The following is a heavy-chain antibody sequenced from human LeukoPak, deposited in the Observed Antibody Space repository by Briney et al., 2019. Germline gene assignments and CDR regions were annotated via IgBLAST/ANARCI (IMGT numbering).Heavy chain of an antibody. J-gene: IGHJ5*02. Sequence: EASVKVSCKASGYTFTSYYMHWVRQAPGQGLEWMGIINPSGGSTSYAQKFQGRVTMTRDTSTSTVYMELSSLRSEDTAVYYCARVGGSWRTPSLVWFDPWGQGTLVTVSS. D-gene: IGHD2-15*01. CDR2: INPSGGST. CDR3: ARVGGSWRTPSLVWFDP. CDR1: GYTFTSYY. V-gene: IGHV1-46*01.